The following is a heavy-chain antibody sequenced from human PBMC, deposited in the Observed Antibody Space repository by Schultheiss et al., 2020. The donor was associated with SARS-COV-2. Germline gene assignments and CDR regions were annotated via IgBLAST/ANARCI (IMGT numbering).Heavy chain of an antibody. Sequence: GESLKISCAASGFTFSSYEMNWVRQAPGKGLEWVSSIGGSGGSAYYADSVKGRFTISRDSSKNTLYLQMNSLRAEDTAIYYCAKVGSRAYYYYMDVWGKGTTVTVSS. CDR2: IGGSGGSA. CDR3: AKVGSRAYYYYMDV. V-gene: IGHV3-23*01. CDR1: GFTFSSYE. J-gene: IGHJ6*03. D-gene: IGHD2-2*01.